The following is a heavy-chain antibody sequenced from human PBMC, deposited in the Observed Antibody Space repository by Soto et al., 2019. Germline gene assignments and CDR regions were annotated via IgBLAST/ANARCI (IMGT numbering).Heavy chain of an antibody. D-gene: IGHD3-10*01. J-gene: IGHJ4*02. CDR1: GGSISSGGYS. CDR3: ARGADYGSASFDY. CDR2: IYHSGST. V-gene: IGHV4-30-2*01. Sequence: QLQLQESGSGLVKPSQTLSLTCAVSGGSISSGGYSWSWIRQPPGKGLEWIGYIYHSGSTYYNPSLKSLVTISVDRSKNQFSLKLSYVAAADTAVYYCARGADYGSASFDYWGQGTLVTVSS.